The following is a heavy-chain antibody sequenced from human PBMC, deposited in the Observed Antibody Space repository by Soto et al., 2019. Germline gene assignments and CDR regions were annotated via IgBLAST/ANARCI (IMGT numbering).Heavy chain of an antibody. Sequence: QVQLVQSGAEEKKPGASVKVSCKASGYTFTVYAMHWVRQAPGQRLEWMGWINAGNGNTKYSQKFQGRVTITRDTSASTAYMEQRSLRSEDTAVYYCARAVSVPADFDYWGQGTLVTVSS. V-gene: IGHV1-3*05. D-gene: IGHD6-19*01. CDR2: INAGNGNT. J-gene: IGHJ4*02. CDR1: GYTFTVYA. CDR3: ARAVSVPADFDY.